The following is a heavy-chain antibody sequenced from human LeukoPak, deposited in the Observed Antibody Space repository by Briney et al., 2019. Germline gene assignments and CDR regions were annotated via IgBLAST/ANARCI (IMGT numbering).Heavy chain of an antibody. V-gene: IGHV4-39*07. J-gene: IGHJ6*02. D-gene: IGHD6-19*01. CDR3: ARALYSSGWVNYYYYYGMDV. CDR1: GGSISSGGYY. CDR2: INHSGST. Sequence: SETLSLTCTVSGGSISSGGYYWSWIRQPPGKGLEWIGEINHSGSTNYNPSLKSRVTISVDTSKNQFSLKLSSVTAADTAVYYCARALYSSGWVNYYYYYGMDVWGQGTTVTVSS.